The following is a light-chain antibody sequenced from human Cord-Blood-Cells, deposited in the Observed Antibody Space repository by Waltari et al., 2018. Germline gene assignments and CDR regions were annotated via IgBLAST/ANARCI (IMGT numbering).Light chain of an antibody. CDR2: RNN. CDR3: AAWDDRLSGWV. V-gene: IGLV1-47*01. Sequence: QSVLTQPPSASGTPGQRVTISCSGSSSNIGRYYVYWYQQLPGTAPKLLIYRNNLRPSGVPDRFPGSKSGTSASLAIIGLRSEDEADYYWAAWDDRLSGWVFGGGTKLTVL. J-gene: IGLJ3*02. CDR1: SSNIGRYY.